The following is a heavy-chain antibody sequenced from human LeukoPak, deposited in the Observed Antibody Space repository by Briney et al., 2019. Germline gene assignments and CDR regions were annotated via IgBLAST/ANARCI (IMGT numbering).Heavy chain of an antibody. CDR1: GFTFSTYA. J-gene: IGHJ4*02. Sequence: GGSLRLSCAASGFTFSTYAMTWVRQAPGKGLEWVSLISGTGGSIYYADSVKGRFTISRDNVKNSLYLQMNSLRAEDTAVYYCARGRDSSSSYPGYWGQGTLVTVSS. D-gene: IGHD6-6*01. CDR3: ARGRDSSSSYPGY. CDR2: ISGTGGSI. V-gene: IGHV3-23*01.